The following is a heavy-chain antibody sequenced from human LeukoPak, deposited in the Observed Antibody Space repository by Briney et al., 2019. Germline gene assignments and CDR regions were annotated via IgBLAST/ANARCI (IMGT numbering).Heavy chain of an antibody. CDR3: TTGTTPYTVTTVYYFDY. J-gene: IGHJ4*02. D-gene: IGHD4-11*01. CDR2: IKSKTDGGTT. Sequence: PGGSLRLSCAASGFTVSSNYMGWVRQAPGKGLEWVGRIKSKTDGGTTDYAAPVKGRFTISRDDSKNTLYLQMNSLKTEDTAVYYCTTGTTPYTVTTVYYFDYWGQGTLVAVSS. CDR1: GFTVSSNY. V-gene: IGHV3-15*01.